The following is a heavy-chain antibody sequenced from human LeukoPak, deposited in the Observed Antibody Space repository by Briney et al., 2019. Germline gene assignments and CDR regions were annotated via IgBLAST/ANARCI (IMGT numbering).Heavy chain of an antibody. Sequence: PSETLSLTCAVSGGSISSGGYSWSWIRQPPGKGLEWIGYIYHSGSTYYNPSLKSRVTISVDRSKNQFSLKLSSVTAADTAVYYCARATTVVTEDAFGIWGQGTMVTVSS. CDR3: ARATTVVTEDAFGI. CDR2: IYHSGST. J-gene: IGHJ3*02. V-gene: IGHV4-30-2*01. CDR1: GGSISSGGYS. D-gene: IGHD4-23*01.